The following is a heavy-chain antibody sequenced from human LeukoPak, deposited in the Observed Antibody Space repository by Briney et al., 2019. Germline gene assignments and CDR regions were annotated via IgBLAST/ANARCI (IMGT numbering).Heavy chain of an antibody. J-gene: IGHJ3*02. D-gene: IGHD1-26*01. CDR2: ITPIFGTA. CDR1: GGTFSSYA. Sequence: SVKVSCKASGGTFSSYAISWVRQAPGQGLEWMGGITPIFGTANYAQKFQGRVTITADESTSTAYMELSSLRSEDTAVYYCARGTSRIVGATYAFDIWGQGTMVTVSS. V-gene: IGHV1-69*13. CDR3: ARGTSRIVGATYAFDI.